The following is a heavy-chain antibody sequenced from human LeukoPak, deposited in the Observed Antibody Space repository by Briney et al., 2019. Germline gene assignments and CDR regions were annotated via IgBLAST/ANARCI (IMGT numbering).Heavy chain of an antibody. J-gene: IGHJ4*02. CDR2: IYPGDSDT. CDR3: ARLHDSSASYFDY. D-gene: IGHD3-22*01. CDR1: GYSFTSYW. V-gene: IGHV5-51*01. Sequence: GESLQISCQGSGYSFTSYWIAWVRQMPGKGLEWMGIIYPGDSDTTYSPSFQGQVTISADKSITTASLQWSSLKASDTAMYYCARLHDSSASYFDYWGQGTLVTVSS.